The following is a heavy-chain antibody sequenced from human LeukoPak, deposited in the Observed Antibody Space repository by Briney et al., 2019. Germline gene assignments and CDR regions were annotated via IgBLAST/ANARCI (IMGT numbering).Heavy chain of an antibody. CDR2: IKQDGSEK. CDR1: GFTFSSYW. V-gene: IGHV3-7*01. D-gene: IGHD2-2*01. Sequence: GGSLRLSCAASGFTFSSYWMSWVRQAPGKGLEWVANIKQDGSEKYYVDSVKGRFTISRDNAKNSLYLQMNSLRAEDTAVYYCAREYCSSTSCYPFDPWGQGTLVTVSS. CDR3: AREYCSSTSCYPFDP. J-gene: IGHJ5*02.